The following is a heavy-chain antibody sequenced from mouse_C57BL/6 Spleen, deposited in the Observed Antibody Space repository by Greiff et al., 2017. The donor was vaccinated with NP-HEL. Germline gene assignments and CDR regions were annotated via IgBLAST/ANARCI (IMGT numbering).Heavy chain of an antibody. D-gene: IGHD1-1*01. CDR3: ARRGTTGNWYFDV. CDR2: ISDGGSYT. J-gene: IGHJ1*03. V-gene: IGHV5-4*03. CDR1: GFTFSSYA. Sequence: EVKLMESGGGLVKPGGSLKFSCAASGFTFSSYAMSWVRQTPEKRLEWVATISDGGSYTYYPDNVKGRFTITRDNAKNNLYLQMSHLKSEDTAMYYCARRGTTGNWYFDVWVTGTTVTVSS.